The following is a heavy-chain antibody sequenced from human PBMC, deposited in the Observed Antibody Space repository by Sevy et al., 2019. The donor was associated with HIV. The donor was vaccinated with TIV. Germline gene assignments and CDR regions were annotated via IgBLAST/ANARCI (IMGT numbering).Heavy chain of an antibody. D-gene: IGHD2-15*01. CDR1: EITLSNYA. CDR3: AKDRAVLVGDAFDL. J-gene: IGHJ3*01. Sequence: GGSLRLSCAASEITLSNYAMNWVRQAPGRGLEWVSAISGSGGSTYYADSVKGRFTISRDNSKNTLSLQMHGQRVEDTAVYYCAKDRAVLVGDAFDLWGQGTMVTVSS. CDR2: ISGSGGST. V-gene: IGHV3-23*01.